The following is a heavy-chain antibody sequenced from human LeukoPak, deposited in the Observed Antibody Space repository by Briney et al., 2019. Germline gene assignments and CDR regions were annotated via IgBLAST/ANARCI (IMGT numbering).Heavy chain of an antibody. CDR3: AKFGLAGSGRYHDAFDI. Sequence: GGSLRLSCSASGFPFSSYAMHCVRQAPGKGLEYVSAISDSGGSTYYADSVKGRFTISRDNSKNTLYLQMNSLRAEDTAVYYCAKFGLAGSGRYHDAFDIWGQGTMVTVSS. J-gene: IGHJ3*02. D-gene: IGHD3-10*01. CDR1: GFPFSSYA. V-gene: IGHV3-64*04. CDR2: ISDSGGST.